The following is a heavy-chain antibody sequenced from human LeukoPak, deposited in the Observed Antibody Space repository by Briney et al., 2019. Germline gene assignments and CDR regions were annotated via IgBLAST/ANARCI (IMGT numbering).Heavy chain of an antibody. J-gene: IGHJ4*02. V-gene: IGHV3-7*04. CDR3: ARGDDFSGDH. D-gene: IGHD1-1*01. CDR1: GFTFTNFW. CDR2: IHPEGNEK. Sequence: GRTPRLSCAVSGFTFTNFWISWVRQAPGRGLEWVANIHPEGNEKYHAESVKGRFTISRDNAKNSLFLQMNGLRVEDTAVYYCARGDDFSGDHWGQGTLVTVSS.